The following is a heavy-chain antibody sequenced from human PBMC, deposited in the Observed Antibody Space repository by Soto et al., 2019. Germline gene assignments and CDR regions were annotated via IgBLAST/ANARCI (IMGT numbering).Heavy chain of an antibody. CDR1: GFTFSSYG. Sequence: GGSLRLSCAASGFTFSSYGMHWVRQAPGKGLEWVAVIWYDGSNKYYADSVKGRFTISRDNSKNTLYLQMNSMRAEDTAVYYCARAGRRYDFCSGDRYYFDYWGQGTLVTVS. CDR3: ARAGRRYDFCSGDRYYFDY. D-gene: IGHD3-3*01. J-gene: IGHJ4*02. CDR2: IWYDGSNK. V-gene: IGHV3-33*01.